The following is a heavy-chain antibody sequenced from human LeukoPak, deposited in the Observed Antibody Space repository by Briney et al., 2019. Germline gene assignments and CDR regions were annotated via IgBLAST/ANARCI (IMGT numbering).Heavy chain of an antibody. CDR3: TRRPTQQWVYYCMDF. CDR2: IRSKGYGGTT. D-gene: IGHD5-18*01. Sequence: HAGGSLRLSCTTSGFTFGDHAMSWVRQAPGKGLEWVGFIRSKGYGGTTEYAASVKGRFAISRDDSKIIAYLQMNSMNTEDTAVYYCTRRPTQQWVYYCMDFWGQGTTVIVSS. V-gene: IGHV3-49*04. J-gene: IGHJ6*02. CDR1: GFTFGDHA.